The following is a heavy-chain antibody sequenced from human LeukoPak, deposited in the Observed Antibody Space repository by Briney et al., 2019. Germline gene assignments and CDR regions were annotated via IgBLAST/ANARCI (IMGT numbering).Heavy chain of an antibody. D-gene: IGHD5-24*01. CDR3: SRGTDAYKCGNS. CDR1: GGSFSGYY. J-gene: IGHJ4*02. CDR2: IHYSGRI. Sequence: KPSETLSLTCAVYGGSFSGYYWTWIRQPPGKGLEWIGEIHYSGRINYNPSLKSRVTISADTSNNHFPLKMNSVTAADTAVYYCSRGTDAYKCGNSWGQGTLVTVS. V-gene: IGHV4-34*01.